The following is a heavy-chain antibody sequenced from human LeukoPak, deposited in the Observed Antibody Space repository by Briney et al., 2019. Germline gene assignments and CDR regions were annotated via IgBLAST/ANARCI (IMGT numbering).Heavy chain of an antibody. CDR2: MNPNSGNT. CDR3: ARGIAMGTPLHY. CDR1: GGTFSRFA. V-gene: IGHV1-8*03. Sequence: GASVKVSCKASGGTFSRFAVSWVRQATGQGLEWMGWMNPNSGNTGYAQKFQGRVTITRNTSISTAYMELSSLRSEDTAVYYCARGIAMGTPLHYWGQGTLVTVSS. D-gene: IGHD5-24*01. J-gene: IGHJ4*02.